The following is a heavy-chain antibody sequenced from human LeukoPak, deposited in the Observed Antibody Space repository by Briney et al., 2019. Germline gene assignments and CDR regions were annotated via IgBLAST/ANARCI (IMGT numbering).Heavy chain of an antibody. V-gene: IGHV5-51*01. CDR1: GYSFTNYW. J-gene: IGHJ4*02. CDR3: ARGREFHRRSFDS. CDR2: IYPGDPDT. Sequence: GESLKISCKASGYSFTNYWIGWVRQMPGKGLEWMGNIYPGDPDTRYSPSFQGQVTISADKSISTAYLQWSSLKASDGAMYYCARGREFHRRSFDSWGQGTLLTVSS. D-gene: IGHD3-10*01.